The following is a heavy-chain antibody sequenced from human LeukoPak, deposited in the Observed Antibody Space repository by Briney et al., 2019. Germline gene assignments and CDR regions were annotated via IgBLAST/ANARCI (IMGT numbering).Heavy chain of an antibody. CDR1: GFTFSSYS. CDR2: ISSSSSTI. Sequence: PGGSLRLSCAASGFTFSSYSVNWVRQAPGKGLEWVSYISSSSSTIYYADSVKGRFTISRDNSKNTLYLQMNSLRAEDTAVYYCAKTLSSGYYYFDYWGQGTLVTVSS. D-gene: IGHD3-22*01. V-gene: IGHV3-48*01. CDR3: AKTLSSGYYYFDY. J-gene: IGHJ4*02.